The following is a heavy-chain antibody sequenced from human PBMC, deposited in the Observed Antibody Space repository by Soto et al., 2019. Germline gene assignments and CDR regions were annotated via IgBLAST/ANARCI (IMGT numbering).Heavy chain of an antibody. J-gene: IGHJ4*02. CDR2: IYYSGST. D-gene: IGHD1-1*01. Sequence: SETLSLTCTVSGGSISSYYWSWIRQPPGKGLEWVGYIYYSGSTNYNPSLKSRVTISVDTSKNQFSLKLSSVTTADTAVYYCARHVYDFAYFDYWGQGTLVTVSS. CDR3: ARHVYDFAYFDY. CDR1: GGSISSYY. V-gene: IGHV4-59*08.